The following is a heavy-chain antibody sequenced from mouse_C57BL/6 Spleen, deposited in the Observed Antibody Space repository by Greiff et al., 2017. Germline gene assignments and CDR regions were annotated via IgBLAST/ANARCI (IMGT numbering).Heavy chain of an antibody. V-gene: IGHV1-64*01. CDR3: ASYSPLAMDY. J-gene: IGHJ4*01. CDR1: GYTFTSYW. CDR2: IHPNSGST. Sequence: QVQLQQPGAELVKPGASVKLSCKASGYTFTSYWMHWVKQRPGQGLEWIGMIHPNSGSTNYNEKFKSKATLTVDKSSSTAYMQLSSQTSEDSAVYYCASYSPLAMDYWGQGTSVTVSS. D-gene: IGHD2-12*01.